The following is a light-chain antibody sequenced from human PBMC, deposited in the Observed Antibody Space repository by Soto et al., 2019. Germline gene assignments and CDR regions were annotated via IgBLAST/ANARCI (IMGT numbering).Light chain of an antibody. CDR2: GAS. CDR3: QQYNKWPLIT. J-gene: IGKJ5*01. CDR1: QSISIN. Sequence: EIVLTQSPGILSVAPCYRFTLSFIASQSISINLAWYQHKPGQAPRLLTHGASTRATGVPARISGSGSGTEFTLTISGLQSEDFAIYYCQQYNKWPLITFGQGTRLEIK. V-gene: IGKV3D-15*01.